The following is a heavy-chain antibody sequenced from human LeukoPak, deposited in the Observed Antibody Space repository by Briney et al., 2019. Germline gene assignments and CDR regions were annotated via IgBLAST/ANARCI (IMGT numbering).Heavy chain of an antibody. CDR2: IYYSGST. J-gene: IGHJ6*03. CDR1: GGSINNYY. Sequence: SETLSLTCTVSGGSINNYYWSWIRQPPGKGLEWIGNIYYSGSTNYNPSLKSRVTISVDTSKNQFSLKLSSVTAADTAVYYCARGSIAAAGSPHYYMDVWGKGTTVTVSS. CDR3: ARGSIAAAGSPHYYMDV. V-gene: IGHV4-59*01. D-gene: IGHD6-13*01.